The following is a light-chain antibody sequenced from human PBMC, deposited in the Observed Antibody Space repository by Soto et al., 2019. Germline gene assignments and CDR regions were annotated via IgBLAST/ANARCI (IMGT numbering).Light chain of an antibody. CDR3: EQYNNWPHA. J-gene: IGKJ4*01. CDR1: QSVSSSY. Sequence: EIVMTQSPATLSVSPGERATLSCRASQSVSSSYLAWYQQKPGQAPRLLIYGASTRATAIPARFSGSGSGTEFTLTISSLQSEDFAVYYCEQYNNWPHAFGGGTKVDIK. V-gene: IGKV3-15*01. CDR2: GAS.